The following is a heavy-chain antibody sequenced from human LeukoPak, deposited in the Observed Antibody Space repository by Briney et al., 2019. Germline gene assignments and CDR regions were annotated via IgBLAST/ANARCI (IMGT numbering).Heavy chain of an antibody. J-gene: IGHJ4*02. CDR2: ISGSSDHI. Sequence: GGSLRLSCAASGFSFSSIYLSWVRQAPGKGPELVSFISGSSDHIMYADSVKGRFTISRDNSKNTLYLQMNSLRAEDTAVYYCARETELNYYDSSGSLEYWGQGTLVTVSS. V-gene: IGHV3-23*01. CDR3: ARETELNYYDSSGSLEY. CDR1: GFSFSSIY. D-gene: IGHD3-22*01.